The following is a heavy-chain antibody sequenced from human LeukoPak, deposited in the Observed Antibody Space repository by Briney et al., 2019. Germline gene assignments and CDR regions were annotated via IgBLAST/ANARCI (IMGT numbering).Heavy chain of an antibody. CDR1: GGSISSSNW. CDR3: VRAGYGGNSADY. Sequence: SGTLSLTCAVSGGSISSSNWWSWVRQPPGKGLEWIGEMHHSGSTNYNPSLKSRVTTSVDKSKNQFSLKLSSVTAADTAVYYCVRAGYGGNSADYWREGPLVSVPS. V-gene: IGHV4-4*02. D-gene: IGHD4-23*01. J-gene: IGHJ4*02. CDR2: MHHSGST.